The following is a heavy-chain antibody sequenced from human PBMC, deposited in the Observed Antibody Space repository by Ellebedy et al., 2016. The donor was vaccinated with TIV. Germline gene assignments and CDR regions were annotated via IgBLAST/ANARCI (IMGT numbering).Heavy chain of an antibody. Sequence: SETLSLXCTVSGGSISSSSYYWGWIRQPPGKGLEWIGSIYYSGSTYYNPSLKSRVTISVDTSKNQFSLKLSSVTAADTAVYYCARHFAHYYGSGSPDYWGQGTLVTVSS. CDR3: ARHFAHYYGSGSPDY. D-gene: IGHD3-10*01. V-gene: IGHV4-39*01. CDR1: GGSISSSSYY. J-gene: IGHJ4*02. CDR2: IYYSGST.